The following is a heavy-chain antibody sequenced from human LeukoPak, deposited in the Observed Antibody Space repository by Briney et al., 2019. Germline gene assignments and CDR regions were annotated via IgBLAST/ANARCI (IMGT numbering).Heavy chain of an antibody. D-gene: IGHD6-19*01. CDR3: AREAYRSAWYFDY. Sequence: ASVKVSCKASGYTFTGYYMHWVRQAPGQGLEWMGWINPNSGGTNYAQKFQGRVTMTRDTSISTAYMELSRLRSDDTAVYYCAREAYRSAWYFDYWGRGTLVTVSS. V-gene: IGHV1-2*02. J-gene: IGHJ4*02. CDR1: GYTFTGYY. CDR2: INPNSGGT.